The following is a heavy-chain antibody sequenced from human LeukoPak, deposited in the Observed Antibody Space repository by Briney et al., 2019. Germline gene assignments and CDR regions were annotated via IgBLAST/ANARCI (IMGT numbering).Heavy chain of an antibody. CDR1: GDSISSYY. Sequence: SETLSLTCTVSGDSISSYYWSWIRQPPGKGLEWIGYFYYSGSTNYNPSLKSRVTISVDTSKNQFSLKLSSVTAADTAVYYCARVGYNSAFDIWGQGTMVTVSS. CDR2: FYYSGST. D-gene: IGHD5-24*01. V-gene: IGHV4-59*01. CDR3: ARVGYNSAFDI. J-gene: IGHJ3*02.